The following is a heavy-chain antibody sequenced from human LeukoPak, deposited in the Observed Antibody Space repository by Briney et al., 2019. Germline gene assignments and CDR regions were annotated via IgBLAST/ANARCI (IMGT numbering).Heavy chain of an antibody. CDR3: AREVRGVISGGYYYYYMDV. Sequence: SETLSLTCAVYGGSFSGYYWSWIRQPPGKGLEWIGEINHSGSTNYNPSLKSRVTISVDTSKNQFSLKLGSVTAADTAVYYCAREVRGVISGGYYYYYMDVWGKGTTVTVSS. CDR1: GGSFSGYY. CDR2: INHSGST. V-gene: IGHV4-34*01. J-gene: IGHJ6*03. D-gene: IGHD3-10*01.